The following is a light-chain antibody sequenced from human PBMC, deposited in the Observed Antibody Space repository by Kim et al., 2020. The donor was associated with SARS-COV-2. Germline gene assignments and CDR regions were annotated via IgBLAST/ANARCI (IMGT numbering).Light chain of an antibody. CDR3: QTWGTGIHWV. Sequence: VKLTCTLSSGHSSYAIAWHQQQPEKGPRYLMKLNSDGSHSKGDGIPDRFSGSSSGAERYLTISSLQSEDEADYYCQTWGTGIHWVFGGGTKVTVL. V-gene: IGLV4-69*01. CDR2: LNSDGSH. CDR1: SGHSSYA. J-gene: IGLJ3*02.